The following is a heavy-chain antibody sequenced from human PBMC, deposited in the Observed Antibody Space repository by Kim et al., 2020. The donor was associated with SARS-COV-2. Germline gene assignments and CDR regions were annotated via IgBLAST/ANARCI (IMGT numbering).Heavy chain of an antibody. J-gene: IGHJ4*02. Sequence: GGSLRLSCVVSGFTFSDYWMHWVRQSPGKGLVWVSNIKRDGRNTNYADSVRGRFTISRDNAKNTLYLQMNSLRIEDTAVYYCVRRLLRIGRSGGQGTLVT. CDR1: GFTFSDYW. D-gene: IGHD2-15*01. CDR3: VRRLLRIGRS. V-gene: IGHV3-74*01. CDR2: IKRDGRNT.